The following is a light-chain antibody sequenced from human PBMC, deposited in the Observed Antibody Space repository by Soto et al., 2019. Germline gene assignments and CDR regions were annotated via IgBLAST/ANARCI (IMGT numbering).Light chain of an antibody. Sequence: QSVLTQPPSASVTPGQRVTISCSGSSSNIGRNTVNWYQQLPGTAPKLLIYGNNQRPSGVPDRFSGSKSGTSASLAISGLQSEDEADYYCAAWDDSLNGHVVFGGGTKVTVL. CDR3: AAWDDSLNGHVV. V-gene: IGLV1-44*01. CDR1: SSNIGRNT. J-gene: IGLJ2*01. CDR2: GNN.